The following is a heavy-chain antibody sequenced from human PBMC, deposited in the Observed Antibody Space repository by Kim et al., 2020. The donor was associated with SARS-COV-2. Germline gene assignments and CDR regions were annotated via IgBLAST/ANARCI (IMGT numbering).Heavy chain of an antibody. Sequence: GESLKISCKGSGYSFTSYWISWVRQMPGKGLEWMGRIDPSDSYTNYSPSFQGHVTISADKSISTAYLQWSSLKASDTAMYYCARHMELEWYSSSSNPYYYYGMDVWGQGTTVTVSS. V-gene: IGHV5-10-1*01. CDR1: GYSFTSYW. CDR2: IDPSDSYT. J-gene: IGHJ6*02. D-gene: IGHD6-6*01. CDR3: ARHMELEWYSSSSNPYYYYGMDV.